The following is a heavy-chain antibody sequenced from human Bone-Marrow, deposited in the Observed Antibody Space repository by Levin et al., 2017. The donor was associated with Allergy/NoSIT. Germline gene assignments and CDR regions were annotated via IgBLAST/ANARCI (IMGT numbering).Heavy chain of an antibody. V-gene: IGHV1-3*01. CDR3: ARDREYGNGDYYFLH. CDR2: INAGNGNT. J-gene: IGHJ1*01. D-gene: IGHD4-17*01. CDR1: GYTFTDYA. Sequence: ASVKVSCKASGYTFTDYAIHWVRQAPGQRLEWMGWINAGNGNTKYSQRFQGRVTITRDTSASTAYMELSSLRSEDTALYYCARDREYGNGDYYFLHWGQGTLVTVSS.